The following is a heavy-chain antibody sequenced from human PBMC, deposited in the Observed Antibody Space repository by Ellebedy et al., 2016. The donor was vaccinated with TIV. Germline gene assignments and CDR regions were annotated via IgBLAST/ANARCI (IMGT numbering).Heavy chain of an antibody. V-gene: IGHV1-2*04. CDR1: GYTFTGYY. CDR3: VRFSGSFPDY. CDR2: INPNSGGT. D-gene: IGHD2-15*01. J-gene: IGHJ4*02. Sequence: ASVKVSCKASGYTFTGYYMHWVRQAPGQGLEWMGWINPNSGGTNYAQKFQGWVTMTRDTSISTAYMELRRVRSDDTAVYFCVRFSGSFPDYWGQGTLVTVSS.